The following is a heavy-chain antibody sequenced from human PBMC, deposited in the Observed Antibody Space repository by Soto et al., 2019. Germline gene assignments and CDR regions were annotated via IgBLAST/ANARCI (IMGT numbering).Heavy chain of an antibody. CDR3: ARDEVPAANWLDR. J-gene: IGHJ5*02. V-gene: IGHV1-18*01. CDR1: GYIFINYG. D-gene: IGHD2-2*01. Sequence: ASAKVSCQASGYIFINYGITWVRQAPGQGLEWMGWISGYNGNTKYADKLQGRVTMTTDTSTTTAYMELRSLRSDDTAVYYCARDEVPAANWLDRWGQGTLVTVSS. CDR2: ISGYNGNT.